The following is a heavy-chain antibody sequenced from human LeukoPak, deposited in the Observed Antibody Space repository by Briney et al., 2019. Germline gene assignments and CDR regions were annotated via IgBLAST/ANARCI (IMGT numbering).Heavy chain of an antibody. CDR2: INGDGSST. V-gene: IGHV3-74*01. Sequence: PGGSLRLSCAASGFTFSTYWMHWVRQAPGKGLVWVSRINGDGSSTSYADSVKGRFTVSRDNSKNTLYLQMNSLRAEDTAVYYCATGRDGYNLDYWGQGTLVTVSS. J-gene: IGHJ4*02. CDR1: GFTFSTYW. CDR3: ATGRDGYNLDY. D-gene: IGHD5-24*01.